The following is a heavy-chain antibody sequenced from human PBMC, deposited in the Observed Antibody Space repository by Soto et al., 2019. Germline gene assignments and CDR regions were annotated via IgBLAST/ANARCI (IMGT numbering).Heavy chain of an antibody. D-gene: IGHD3-22*01. Sequence: ASVKVSCKASGYTFTSYAISWVRQAPGQGLEWMGRIIPIFGKTKYAQKFQGRVTITTDESTSTAYMELSSLRSEDTAVYYCAHSSGHDSSGSHWGQGTLVTVSS. CDR2: IIPIFGKT. CDR3: AHSSGHDSSGSH. V-gene: IGHV1-69*05. CDR1: GYTFTSYA. J-gene: IGHJ1*01.